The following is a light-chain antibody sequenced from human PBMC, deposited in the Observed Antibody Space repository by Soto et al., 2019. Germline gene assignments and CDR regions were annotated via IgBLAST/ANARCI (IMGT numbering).Light chain of an antibody. J-gene: IGKJ1*01. CDR2: DAS. CDR3: QQYNSFWT. CDR1: QSIDSW. V-gene: IGKV1-5*01. Sequence: DIQMTQSPSTLSASVGDRVTITCRASQSIDSWLAWYQQKPGKAPKLLMYDASSLESGVTSRFSGSGSGTEFTLTISSLQPDDFATYYCQQYNSFWTFGQGTKVEIK.